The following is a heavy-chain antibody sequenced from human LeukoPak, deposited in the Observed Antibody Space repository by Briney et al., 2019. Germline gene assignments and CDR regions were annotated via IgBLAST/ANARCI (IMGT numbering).Heavy chain of an antibody. V-gene: IGHV4-4*09. CDR2: IYTSGRT. J-gene: IGHJ4*02. D-gene: IGHD1-1*01. CDR1: GGSISSYY. Sequence: PSETLSLTCTVSGGSISSYYWSWIRQPPGKGLEWIGYIYTSGRTNYNPSLKSRVTISVDTSKNQFSLKLSSVTAADTAVYYCARTSLERRSGYYFDYWGQGTLVTVSS. CDR3: ARTSLERRSGYYFDY.